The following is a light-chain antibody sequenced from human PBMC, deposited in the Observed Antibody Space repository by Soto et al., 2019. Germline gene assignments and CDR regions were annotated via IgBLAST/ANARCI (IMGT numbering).Light chain of an antibody. CDR2: DAS. Sequence: ELVLTQSQGTLSLSPGERATLSCRASQSVANNYLAWYQQKPGQAPRFLMYDASSRATGIPDRFSGSGSGTDFTLTISRLEPEDFAVYYCEQYGSTPLTFGGGTKVDIK. J-gene: IGKJ4*01. V-gene: IGKV3-20*01. CDR3: EQYGSTPLT. CDR1: QSVANNY.